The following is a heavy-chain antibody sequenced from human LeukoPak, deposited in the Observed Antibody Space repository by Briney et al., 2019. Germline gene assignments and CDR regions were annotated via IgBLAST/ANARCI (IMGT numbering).Heavy chain of an antibody. Sequence: SGSGGSTYYADSVKGRFTISRDNSKNTLYLQMNNLRAEDTAVYYCANEIYLDTTGPHYWGQGTLVTVSS. D-gene: IGHD3-22*01. CDR3: ANEIYLDTTGPHY. V-gene: IGHV3-23*01. CDR2: SGSGGST. J-gene: IGHJ4*02.